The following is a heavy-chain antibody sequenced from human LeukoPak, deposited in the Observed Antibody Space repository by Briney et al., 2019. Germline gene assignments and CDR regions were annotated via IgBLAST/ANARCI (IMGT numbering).Heavy chain of an antibody. CDR2: LYYSGST. CDR3: ARGLSGYSYGYDYYYMDV. D-gene: IGHD5-18*01. CDR1: GGSISSYY. V-gene: IGHV4-59*01. J-gene: IGHJ6*03. Sequence: PSETLSLTCTVSGGSISSYYWSWIRQPPGKGLEWIGYLYYSGSTNYNPSLKSRVPISVDTSKNQFSLKLSSVTAADTAVYYCARGLSGYSYGYDYYYMDVWGKGTTVTVSS.